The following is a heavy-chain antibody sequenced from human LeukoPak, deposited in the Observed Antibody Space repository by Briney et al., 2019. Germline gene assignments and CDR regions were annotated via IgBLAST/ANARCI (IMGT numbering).Heavy chain of an antibody. D-gene: IGHD6-19*01. Sequence: PSETLSLTCTVSGGSISSSSYYWGWIRQPPGKGLEWIGSIYYSGSTNYNPSLKSRVTISVDTSKNQFSLKLSSVTAADTAVYYCARGFFKGYSSGKRYNWFDPWGQGTLVTVSS. CDR3: ARGFFKGYSSGKRYNWFDP. V-gene: IGHV4-39*07. J-gene: IGHJ5*02. CDR2: IYYSGST. CDR1: GGSISSSSYY.